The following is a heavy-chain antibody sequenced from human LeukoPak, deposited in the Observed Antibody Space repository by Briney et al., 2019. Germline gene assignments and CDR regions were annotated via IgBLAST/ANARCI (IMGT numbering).Heavy chain of an antibody. D-gene: IGHD3-22*01. CDR3: AQPPYDSSGYYYPYFDY. Sequence: GGSLRLSCGASGFTFSSFAMSWVRQAPGKGLEWVAVISYDGSNKYYADSVKGRFTISRDNSKNTLYLQMNSLRAEDTAVYYCAQPPYDSSGYYYPYFDYWGQGTLVTVSS. CDR2: ISYDGSNK. J-gene: IGHJ4*02. CDR1: GFTFSSFA. V-gene: IGHV3-30-3*01.